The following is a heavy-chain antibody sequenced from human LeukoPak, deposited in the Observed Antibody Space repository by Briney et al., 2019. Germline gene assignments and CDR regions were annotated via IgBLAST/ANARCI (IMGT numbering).Heavy chain of an antibody. CDR1: GGSISSSSYY. V-gene: IGHV4-39*01. Sequence: SETLSLTCTVSGGSISSSSYYWGWIRQPPGKGLEWIGSIYYSGSTYYNPSLKSRVTISVDTSKNQFSLKLSSVTAADTAVYYCARRLYRVGATGLGYWGQGTLVTVSS. CDR2: IYYSGST. D-gene: IGHD1-26*01. J-gene: IGHJ4*02. CDR3: ARRLYRVGATGLGY.